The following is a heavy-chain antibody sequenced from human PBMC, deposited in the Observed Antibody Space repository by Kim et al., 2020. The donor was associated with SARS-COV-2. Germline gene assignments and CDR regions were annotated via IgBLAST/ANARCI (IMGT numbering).Heavy chain of an antibody. V-gene: IGHV4-34*01. J-gene: IGHJ5*02. Sequence: SETLSLTCAVYGGSFSGYYWSWIRQPPGKGLEWIGEINHSGSTNYNPSLKSRVTISVDTSKNQFSLKLSSVTAADTAVYYCARGRLKYDYVWGSYRQYNWFDPWGQGTLVTVSS. CDR1: GGSFSGYY. CDR3: ARGRLKYDYVWGSYRQYNWFDP. CDR2: INHSGST. D-gene: IGHD3-16*02.